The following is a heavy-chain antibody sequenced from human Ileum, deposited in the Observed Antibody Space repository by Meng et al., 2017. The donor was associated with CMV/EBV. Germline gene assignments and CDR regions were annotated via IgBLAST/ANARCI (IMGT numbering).Heavy chain of an antibody. CDR2: ISGGSSVI. CDR3: ARDVFRRFDP. CDR1: GVAFSSYG. V-gene: IGHV3-21*01. Sequence: LSCATSGVAFSSYGIHWVRQAPGEWLEWVSFISGGSSVIYYADSVQCRFTLSKDNVKKSLWLQMDSLRAEDTAVYYCARDVFRRFDPWGQGTLVTVSS. J-gene: IGHJ5*02.